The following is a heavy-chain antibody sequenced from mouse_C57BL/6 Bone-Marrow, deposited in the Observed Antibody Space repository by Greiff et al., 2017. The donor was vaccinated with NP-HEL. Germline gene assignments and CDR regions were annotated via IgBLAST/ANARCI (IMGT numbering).Heavy chain of an antibody. CDR2: IRLKSDNYAT. D-gene: IGHD1-1*02. J-gene: IGHJ1*03. CDR3: TDYYGNYGYFDV. V-gene: IGHV6-3*01. Sequence: EVQVVESGGGLVQPGGSMKLSCVASGFTFSNYWMNWVRQSPEKGLEWVAQIRLKSDNYATHYAESVKGRFTISRDDSKSSVYLQMNNLRAEDTGIYYCTDYYGNYGYFDVWGTGTTVTVSS. CDR1: GFTFSNYW.